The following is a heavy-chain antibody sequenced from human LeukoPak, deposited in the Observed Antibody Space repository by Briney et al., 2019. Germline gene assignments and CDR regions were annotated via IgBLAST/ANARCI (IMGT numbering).Heavy chain of an antibody. CDR2: ISAYNGNT. CDR3: ARVRLSPSGYFNWFDP. CDR1: GYTFTSYG. Sequence: ASVKVSCKASGYTFTSYGISWVRQAPGQGLEWMGWISAYNGNTNYAQKLQGRVTMTTDTSTSTAYMELRSLRSDDTAVYYCARVRLSPSGYFNWFDPWGQGTLVPVSS. D-gene: IGHD5-12*01. V-gene: IGHV1-18*01. J-gene: IGHJ5*02.